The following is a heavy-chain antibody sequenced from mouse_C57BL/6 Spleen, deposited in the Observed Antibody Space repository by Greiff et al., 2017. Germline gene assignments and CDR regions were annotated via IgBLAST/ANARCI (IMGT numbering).Heavy chain of an antibody. Sequence: EVQVVESGGGLVKPGGSLKLSCAASGFTFSDYGMHWVRQAPEKGLEWVAYISSGSSTIYYADKVKGRFTISRDNAKNTLFLQMTSLRSEDTAMYYCARPRGYGSSLDYWGQGTTLTVSA. V-gene: IGHV5-17*01. CDR2: ISSGSSTI. CDR1: GFTFSDYG. D-gene: IGHD1-1*01. CDR3: ARPRGYGSSLDY. J-gene: IGHJ2*01.